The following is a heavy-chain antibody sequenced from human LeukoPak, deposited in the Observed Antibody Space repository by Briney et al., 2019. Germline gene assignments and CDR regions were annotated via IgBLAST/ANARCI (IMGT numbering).Heavy chain of an antibody. CDR2: IYYSGST. D-gene: IGHD2-2*01. V-gene: IGHV4-39*07. CDR3: ARRFDTREINHIVVVPASPFDY. Sequence: SETLSLTCTVSGGSISSSSYYWGWIRQPPGKGLEWIGSIYYSGSTYYNPSLKSRVTISVDTSKNQFSLKLSSVTAADTAVYYCARRFDTREINHIVVVPASPFDYWGQGTLVTVSS. J-gene: IGHJ4*02. CDR1: GGSISSSSYY.